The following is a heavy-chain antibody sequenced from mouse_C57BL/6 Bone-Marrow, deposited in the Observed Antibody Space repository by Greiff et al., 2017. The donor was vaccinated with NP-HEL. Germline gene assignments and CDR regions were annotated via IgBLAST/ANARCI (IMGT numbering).Heavy chain of an antibody. Sequence: EVQGVESGGGLVKPGGSLKLSCAASGFTFSDYGMHWVRQAPEKGLEWVAYISSGSSTIYYADTVKGRFTISRDNAKNTLFLQMTSLRSEGTAMYYCAKLGDWYFDVWGTGTTVTVSA. J-gene: IGHJ1*03. CDR2: ISSGSSTI. D-gene: IGHD4-1*01. CDR1: GFTFSDYG. V-gene: IGHV5-17*01. CDR3: AKLGDWYFDV.